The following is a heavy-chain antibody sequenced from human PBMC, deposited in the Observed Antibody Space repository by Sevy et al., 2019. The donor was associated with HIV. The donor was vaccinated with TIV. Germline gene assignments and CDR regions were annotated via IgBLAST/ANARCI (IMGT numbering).Heavy chain of an antibody. V-gene: IGHV3-74*01. J-gene: IGHJ6*02. D-gene: IGHD3-16*01. CDR3: ARDIGGLGSS. CDR2: SNEDGSTT. Sequence: GGSLRLSCAASGFTFSSYWMHWVRQAPGKGLVWVSRSNEDGSTTNYADSVKGRFTISRDNAKNTLYLQMHSLRAEDTAVYYCARDIGGLGSSWGQGTTVTVSS. CDR1: GFTFSSYW.